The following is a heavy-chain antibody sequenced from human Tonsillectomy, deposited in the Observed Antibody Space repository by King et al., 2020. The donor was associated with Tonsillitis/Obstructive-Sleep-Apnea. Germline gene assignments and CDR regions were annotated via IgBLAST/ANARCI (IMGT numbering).Heavy chain of an antibody. CDR3: AKDCDYIVDY. CDR1: GYTFNNCG. V-gene: IGHV1-18*01. J-gene: IGHJ4*02. CDR2: ISAYNGNT. Sequence: QLVQSGAEVKKPGASVEVSCEASGYTFNNCGVTWVRQAPGQGLEWMGWISAYNGNTHYAQKFQGRVTMTTDTSTTTAHMELRSLRSDDTAVYYCAKDCDYIVDYWGQGTLVTVSS. D-gene: IGHD4-17*01.